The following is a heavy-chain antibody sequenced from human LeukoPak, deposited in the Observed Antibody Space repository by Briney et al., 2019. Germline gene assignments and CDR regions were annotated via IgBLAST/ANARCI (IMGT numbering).Heavy chain of an antibody. CDR1: GFTFSSYA. J-gene: IGHJ5*02. Sequence: GGSLRLSCAASGFTFSSYAMSWVRQAPGKGLEWVSAISGSGGSTYYADSVKGRFTISRDNSKNTLYLQMNSLRAEDTAVYYCAKEEPNDYDFWSGFAGNSKFKWFDPWGQGTLVTVSS. CDR3: AKEEPNDYDFWSGFAGNSKFKWFDP. CDR2: ISGSGGST. D-gene: IGHD3-3*01. V-gene: IGHV3-23*01.